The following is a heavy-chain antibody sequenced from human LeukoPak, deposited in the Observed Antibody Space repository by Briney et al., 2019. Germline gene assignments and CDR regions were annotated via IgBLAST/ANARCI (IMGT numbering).Heavy chain of an antibody. D-gene: IGHD2-2*01. Sequence: GGSLRLSCAASGFTFSNAWMTWVRQAPGKGLEWVGRIYRNADGGTTDYAAPVKGRFTISRDDSKNTLYLQMNSLKTEDTAVYYCSTDSYCSTTTCYASSNYYYGLDAWGQGTSVTVSS. CDR3: STDSYCSTTTCYASSNYYYGLDA. J-gene: IGHJ6*02. CDR1: GFTFSNAW. CDR2: IYRNADGGTT. V-gene: IGHV3-15*05.